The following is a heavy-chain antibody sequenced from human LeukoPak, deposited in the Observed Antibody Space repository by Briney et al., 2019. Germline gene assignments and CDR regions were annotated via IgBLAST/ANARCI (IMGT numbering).Heavy chain of an antibody. CDR2: IYWDDDK. J-gene: IGHJ4*02. Sequence: SGHTLVNPTQTLTLTCTFSGFSLSTSGVGVGWIRQPPGKALEWLAVIYWDDDKRHSPSLKSRLTITKDTSKNQVVLTMPNMDPVDTVTYYCAHKEYYALGSLGDSFDYWGQGTLVTVSS. V-gene: IGHV2-5*02. CDR1: GFSLSTSGVG. D-gene: IGHD3-10*01. CDR3: AHKEYYALGSLGDSFDY.